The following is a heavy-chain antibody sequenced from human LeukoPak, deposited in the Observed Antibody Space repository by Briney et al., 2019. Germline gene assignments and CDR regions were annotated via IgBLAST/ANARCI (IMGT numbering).Heavy chain of an antibody. J-gene: IGHJ4*02. V-gene: IGHV5-51*01. CDR1: GYGFTSYW. CDR3: AVGYCSGGSCYATGDY. Sequence: GESLKISCKGSGYGFTSYWIGWVRQMPGKGLEWMGIIYPGDSDTRYSPSFQGQVTISADKSISTAYLQWSSLKASDTAMYYCAVGYCSGGSCYATGDYWGQGTLVTVSS. CDR2: IYPGDSDT. D-gene: IGHD2-15*01.